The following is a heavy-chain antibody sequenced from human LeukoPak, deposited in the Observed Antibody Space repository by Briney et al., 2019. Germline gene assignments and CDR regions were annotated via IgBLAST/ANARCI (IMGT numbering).Heavy chain of an antibody. D-gene: IGHD2-15*01. CDR3: ARDPGYCSGGSCAPSPPGGMDV. V-gene: IGHV3-33*08. J-gene: IGHJ6*02. Sequence: GGSLRLSCIASGFSFSSNWMTWVGQAPGKGLEGVAVIWYFGSNKYYADFMKGRFTISRDNSKNTLYLQMNSLRAEDTAVYYCARDPGYCSGGSCAPSPPGGMDVWGQGTTVTVSS. CDR2: IWYFGSNK. CDR1: GFSFSSNW.